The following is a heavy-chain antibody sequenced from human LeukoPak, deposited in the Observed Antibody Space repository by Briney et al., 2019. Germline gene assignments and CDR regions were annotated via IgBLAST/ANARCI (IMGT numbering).Heavy chain of an antibody. D-gene: IGHD6-19*01. J-gene: IGHJ6*04. Sequence: SVKVSCKASGGTFSSYAISWVRQAPGQGLEWMGGIIPIFGTANYAQKFQGRVTITADKSTSTAYMELSSLRSEDTAVYYCARDNGQWLSRRVYYYYGMDVWGKGTTVTVSS. CDR2: IIPIFGTA. CDR3: ARDNGQWLSRRVYYYYGMDV. CDR1: GGTFSSYA. V-gene: IGHV1-69*06.